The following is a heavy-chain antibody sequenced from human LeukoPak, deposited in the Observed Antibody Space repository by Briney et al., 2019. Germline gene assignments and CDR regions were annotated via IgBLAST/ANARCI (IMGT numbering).Heavy chain of an antibody. Sequence: QPGGSLRLSCAASGFTIGGFAMTWVRQAPGKGLEWVSSIGSDYKTHYSESVKGRFAISRDNAKNFLYLQMNSLRAEDTAVYYCAKAPHDSSGSALFDYWGQGTLVTVSS. J-gene: IGHJ4*02. D-gene: IGHD3-22*01. CDR3: AKAPHDSSGSALFDY. CDR2: IGSDYKT. CDR1: GFTIGGFA. V-gene: IGHV3-23*01.